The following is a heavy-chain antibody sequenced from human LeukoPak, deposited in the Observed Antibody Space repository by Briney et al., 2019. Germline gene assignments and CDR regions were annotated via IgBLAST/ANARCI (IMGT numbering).Heavy chain of an antibody. CDR2: INYSGST. D-gene: IGHD1-26*01. CDR3: GRVGSTARGAFDI. J-gene: IGHJ3*02. CDR1: GGSFSGYY. Sequence: SETLSLTCAVYGGSFSGYYWSWIRQPPGKGLEWIGEINYSGSTNYNPSLKSRVTISVATSKNQFSRKLSSIAVAATAVYDCGRVGSTARGAFDIWGQGTRVTVSS. V-gene: IGHV4-34*01.